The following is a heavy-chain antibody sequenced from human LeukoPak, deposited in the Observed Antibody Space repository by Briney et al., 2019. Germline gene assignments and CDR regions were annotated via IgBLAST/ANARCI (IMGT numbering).Heavy chain of an antibody. V-gene: IGHV3-7*01. Sequence: PGGSLRLSCTVSGFSLGNSWMAWVRQAPGKGLEWVANINQDGSGTYYVDSVKGRFTISRDNAKNSLYLQMNSLRAEDTAVYYCARDAFPEIPAAKMPMDYWGQGTLVTVSS. CDR3: ARDAFPEIPAAKMPMDY. CDR1: GFSLGNSW. J-gene: IGHJ4*02. CDR2: INQDGSGT. D-gene: IGHD2-2*01.